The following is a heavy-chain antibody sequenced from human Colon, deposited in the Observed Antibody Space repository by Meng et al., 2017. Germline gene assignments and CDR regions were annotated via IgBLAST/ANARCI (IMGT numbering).Heavy chain of an antibody. CDR2: IYYSGST. CDR3: ARDRKHYGERGWFDP. J-gene: IGHJ5*02. V-gene: IGHV4-30-4*01. Sequence: QGQLKESGPGLVQPSPTPSLPGTVSGGSSSSGDYYWSWIRQPPGKGLEWIGYIYYSGSTYSNASLKSRVTISIDRSKNQFSLKLSSVTAADTAVYYCARDRKHYGERGWFDPWGQGTLVTVSS. CDR1: GGSSSSGDYY. D-gene: IGHD4-17*01.